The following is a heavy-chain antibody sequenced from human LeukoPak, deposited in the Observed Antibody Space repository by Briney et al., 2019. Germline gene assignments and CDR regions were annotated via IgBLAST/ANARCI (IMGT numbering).Heavy chain of an antibody. CDR3: ATSRPYDFWSGYTLDY. CDR1: GGSISSSSYY. D-gene: IGHD3-3*01. J-gene: IGHJ4*02. V-gene: IGHV4-61*05. Sequence: PSETLSLTCTVSGGSISSSSYYWGWIRQPPGKGLEWIGCIYYSGSTNYNPSLKSRVTISVDTSKNQFSLKLSSVTAADTAVYYCATSRPYDFWSGYTLDYWGQGTLVTVSS. CDR2: IYYSGST.